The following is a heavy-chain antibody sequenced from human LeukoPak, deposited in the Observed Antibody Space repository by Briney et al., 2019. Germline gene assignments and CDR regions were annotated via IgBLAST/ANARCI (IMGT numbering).Heavy chain of an antibody. V-gene: IGHV4-39*07. D-gene: IGHD3-10*01. J-gene: IGHJ4*02. Sequence: SETLSLTCTVSSGSISSRSYYWGWIRQPPGKGLEWIGSIYHSGSTYYNPSLKSRVTISVDTSKNQFSLKLSSVTAADTAVYYCARVRDFVRCFDYWGQGTLVTVSS. CDR1: SGSISSRSYY. CDR3: ARVRDFVRCFDY. CDR2: IYHSGST.